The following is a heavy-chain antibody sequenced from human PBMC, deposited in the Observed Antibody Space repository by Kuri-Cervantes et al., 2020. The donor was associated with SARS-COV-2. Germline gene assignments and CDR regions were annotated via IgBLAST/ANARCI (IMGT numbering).Heavy chain of an antibody. Sequence: GESLKISCAASGFTFSDYYMSWIRQAPGKGLEWVSYISSSSYTNYADSVKGRFTISRDNAKNSLYLQMNSLRAEDTAVYYCASRGNSRNWYFDLWGRGTLVTDSS. D-gene: IGHD2/OR15-2a*01. J-gene: IGHJ2*01. CDR1: GFTFSDYY. CDR3: ASRGNSRNWYFDL. V-gene: IGHV3-11*03. CDR2: ISSSSYT.